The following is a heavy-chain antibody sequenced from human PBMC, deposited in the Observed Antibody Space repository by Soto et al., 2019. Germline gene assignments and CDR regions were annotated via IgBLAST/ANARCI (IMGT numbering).Heavy chain of an antibody. CDR3: VRDGGYVAFDH. V-gene: IGHV4-30-2*06. CDR1: GASISNGGYS. Sequence: PSETLSLTCTVSGASISNGGYSWSWIRQYPGKGLEWIGYINQFESTYFHPSFKSRLSMSIDWSRNMFSLNLSSVTAADTAVYYCVRDGGYVAFDHWGQGALVTVSS. D-gene: IGHD5-12*01. CDR2: INQFEST. J-gene: IGHJ4*02.